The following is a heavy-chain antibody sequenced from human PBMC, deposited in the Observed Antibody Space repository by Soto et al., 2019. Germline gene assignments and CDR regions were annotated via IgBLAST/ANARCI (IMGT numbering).Heavy chain of an antibody. CDR3: ATGRIYDSSGYYVLDY. V-gene: IGHV1-24*01. J-gene: IGHJ4*02. D-gene: IGHD3-22*01. CDR1: GYTLTELS. CDR2: FDPEDGET. Sequence: GESLKISCKVSGYTLTELSMHWVRQAPGKGLEWMGGFDPEDGETIYAQKFQGRVTMTEDTSTDTAYMELSSLRSEDTAVYYCATGRIYDSSGYYVLDYWGQGTLVTVSS.